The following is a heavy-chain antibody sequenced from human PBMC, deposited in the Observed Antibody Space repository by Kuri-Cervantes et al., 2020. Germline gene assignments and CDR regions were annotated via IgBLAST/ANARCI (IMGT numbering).Heavy chain of an antibody. CDR2: INPNSGGT. Sequence: ASVKVSCKASGYTFTGYYMHWVRQAPGQGLEWMGWINPNSGGTNYAQKFQGRVTMTRDTSISTAYMELSRLRSDDTAVYYCARDPSVTGTTVFFMDAWGQGTTVTVSS. CDR1: GYTFTGYY. J-gene: IGHJ6*02. D-gene: IGHD1-7*01. CDR3: ARDPSVTGTTVFFMDA. V-gene: IGHV1-2*02.